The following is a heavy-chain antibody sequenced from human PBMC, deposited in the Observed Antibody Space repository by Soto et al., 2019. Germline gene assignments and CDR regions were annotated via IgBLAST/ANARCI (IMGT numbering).Heavy chain of an antibody. CDR3: VKDEGFCSGGNCYSVARGGFDL. Sequence: GSLRLSCSASGFALSSYVMHWVRQAPGKGLEYVSSISSNGISTYYADSVKGRFTISRDNSKNTLYIEMNSLRLDDTALYYCVKDEGFCSGGNCYSVARGGFDLWGQGXMVTV. CDR1: GFALSSYV. J-gene: IGHJ3*01. D-gene: IGHD2-15*01. V-gene: IGHV3-64D*06. CDR2: ISSNGIST.